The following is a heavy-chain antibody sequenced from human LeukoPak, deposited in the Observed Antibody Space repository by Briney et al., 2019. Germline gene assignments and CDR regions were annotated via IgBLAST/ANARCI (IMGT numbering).Heavy chain of an antibody. CDR3: ATGRVGATFDA. J-gene: IGHJ5*02. CDR1: GGSISRADYY. CDR2: ISHSGDS. Sequence: SETLSLPCTVSGGSISRADYYWSWIRQPPGKGLEWLGYISHSGDSYYNPSLKSRLTISIDTSKNQFSLKLSSVTAADTAVYYCATGRVGATFDAWGQGTQVTVSS. V-gene: IGHV4-30-4*01. D-gene: IGHD1-26*01.